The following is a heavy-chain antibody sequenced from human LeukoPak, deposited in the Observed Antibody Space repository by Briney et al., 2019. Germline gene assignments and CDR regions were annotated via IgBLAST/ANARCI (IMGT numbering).Heavy chain of an antibody. J-gene: IGHJ4*02. CDR2: IRQDGGER. V-gene: IGHV3-7*03. CDR1: GFPFSSHW. CDR3: AKDQNDFWSGKKYFFDS. Sequence: GGSLTLSCAASGFPFSSHWMSWVRQAPGKGLEWVANIRQDGGERYYVDSVKGRFTISRDNAKNSLFLQMNSLRVEDTAVYYCAKDQNDFWSGKKYFFDSWGQGTLVTVSS. D-gene: IGHD3-3*01.